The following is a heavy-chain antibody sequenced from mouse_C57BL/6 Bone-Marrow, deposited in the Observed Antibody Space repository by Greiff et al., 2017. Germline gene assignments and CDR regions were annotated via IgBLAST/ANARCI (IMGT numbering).Heavy chain of an antibody. J-gene: IGHJ2*01. CDR3: ARFPY. Sequence: VQLQQSGAELARPGASVKLSCTASGYTFTSYGISWVKQRTGQGLEWIGEIYPRSGNTYYTEKFKGKATLTADKSSSTAYMELRSLTSEDSAVYFCARFPYWGQGTTLTVSS. CDR2: IYPRSGNT. CDR1: GYTFTSYG. V-gene: IGHV1-81*01.